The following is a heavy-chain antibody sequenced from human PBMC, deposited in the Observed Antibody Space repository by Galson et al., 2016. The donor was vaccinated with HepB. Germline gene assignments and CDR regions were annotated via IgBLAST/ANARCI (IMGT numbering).Heavy chain of an antibody. D-gene: IGHD1-26*01. Sequence: SETLSLTCTVSGGSVTRASYYWSWPRQPPGKGLEWIGYIYYSGSTNYNPSLKSRVTISEDTSKNKFSLKLTSVTAADTAVYYGAREGGSSYVFDYWGQGTLVTVSS. CDR3: AREGGSSYVFDY. J-gene: IGHJ4*02. CDR1: GGSVTRASYY. CDR2: IYYSGST. V-gene: IGHV4-61*01.